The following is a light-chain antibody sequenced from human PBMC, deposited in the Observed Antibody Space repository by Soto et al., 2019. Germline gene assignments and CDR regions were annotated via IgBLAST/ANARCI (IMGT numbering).Light chain of an antibody. J-gene: IGKJ1*01. CDR1: QSVDSW. V-gene: IGKV1-5*03. Sequence: DIQMTQSPSTRSASIGDRVTITCLTSQSVDSWLAWYQQKPGKAPKLLIYKASSLQTGVPSRFSGSGSGTEFTLTISSLQPDDFATYYCQHYNDYSRMFGQGTKVEIK. CDR2: KAS. CDR3: QHYNDYSRM.